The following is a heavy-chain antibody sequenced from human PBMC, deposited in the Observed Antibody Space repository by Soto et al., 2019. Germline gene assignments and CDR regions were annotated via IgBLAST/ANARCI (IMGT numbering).Heavy chain of an antibody. CDR2: LNPHSGKA. CDR3: ARVASIAARRSYDS. Sequence: RASVKVSCKASGYTFTIHDIHCVRQAPGQGLEWMAGLNPHSGKAAYAQRFQGRLTMTGNASTSTAYMELSGLRSEDTAMYYCARVASIAARRSYDSWGQGTLVTVSS. CDR1: GYTFTIHD. J-gene: IGHJ4*02. V-gene: IGHV1-8*01. D-gene: IGHD6-6*01.